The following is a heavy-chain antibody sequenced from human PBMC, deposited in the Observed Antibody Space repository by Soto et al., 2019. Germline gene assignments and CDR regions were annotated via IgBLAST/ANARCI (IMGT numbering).Heavy chain of an antibody. V-gene: IGHV3-21*01. CDR1: GFTFSSYS. CDR2: ISSSSSYI. J-gene: IGHJ5*02. D-gene: IGHD3-3*01. Sequence: GGSLRLSCAASGFTFSSYSMNWVRQAPGKGLEWVSSISSSSSYIYYADSVKGRFTISRDNAKNSLYLQMNSLRAEDTAVYYCARDFGDFWSGYRFDPWGQGTLVTVSS. CDR3: ARDFGDFWSGYRFDP.